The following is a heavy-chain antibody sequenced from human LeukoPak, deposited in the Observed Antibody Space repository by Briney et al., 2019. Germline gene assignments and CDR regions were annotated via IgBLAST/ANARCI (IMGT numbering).Heavy chain of an antibody. D-gene: IGHD1-26*01. CDR3: ARVQSSGSYWSDY. V-gene: IGHV3-11*01. CDR1: GFTFSDYY. J-gene: IGHJ4*02. Sequence: GGSLRLSCAASGFTFSDYYMSWIRQAPGKGLEWVSYISSSGSTIYYADSVKGRFTISRDNAKNSLYLQMNSLRAEDTAVYYCARVQSSGSYWSDYWGQGTLVTVSS. CDR2: ISSSGSTI.